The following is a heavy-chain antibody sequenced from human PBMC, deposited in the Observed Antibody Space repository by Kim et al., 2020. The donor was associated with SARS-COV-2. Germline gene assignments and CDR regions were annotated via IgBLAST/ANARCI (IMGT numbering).Heavy chain of an antibody. D-gene: IGHD2-2*01. J-gene: IGHJ2*01. CDR3: ARPYCSSTSCLNWYFDL. V-gene: IGHV4-39*01. Sequence: SETLSLTCTVSGGSISSSSYYWGWIRQPPGKGLEWIGSIYYSGSTYYNPSLKSRVTISVDTSKNQFSLKLSSVTAADTAVYYCARPYCSSTSCLNWYFDLWGRGTLVTVSS. CDR2: IYYSGST. CDR1: GGSISSSSYY.